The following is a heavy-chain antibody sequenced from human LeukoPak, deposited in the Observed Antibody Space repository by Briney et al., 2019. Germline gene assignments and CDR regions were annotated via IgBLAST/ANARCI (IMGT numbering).Heavy chain of an antibody. D-gene: IGHD1-1*01. Sequence: GGSLRLSCAASGLSFSSFAMSWVRQAPARGLEWVSSIRGGGDTFYADSVKGRFTLSRDDSRNTVYLQLNNLRVEDTAVYYCAKANWVSNADAVWWGQGTLVTVSS. CDR2: IRGGGDT. V-gene: IGHV3-23*01. CDR1: GLSFSSFA. J-gene: IGHJ4*02. CDR3: AKANWVSNADAVW.